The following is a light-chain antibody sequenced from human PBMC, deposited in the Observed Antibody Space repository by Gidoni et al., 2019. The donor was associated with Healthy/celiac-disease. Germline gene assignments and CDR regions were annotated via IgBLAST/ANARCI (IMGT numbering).Light chain of an antibody. Sequence: IVFTQSPATLSLAPGERATIYCRASQSVSSYLAWYQQKPGQAPRLLIYDASNRATGIPARFSGSGSGTDFTLTISSLEPEDFAVYYCQQRSNWVTFGGGTKVEIK. CDR1: QSVSSY. CDR3: QQRSNWVT. CDR2: DAS. V-gene: IGKV3-11*01. J-gene: IGKJ4*01.